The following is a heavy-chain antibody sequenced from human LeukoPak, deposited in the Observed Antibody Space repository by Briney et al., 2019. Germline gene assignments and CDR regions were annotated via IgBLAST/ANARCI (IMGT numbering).Heavy chain of an antibody. J-gene: IGHJ4*02. V-gene: IGHV3-23*01. CDR3: AKTNGYYDL. Sequence: GGSLRLSCAASGFTFSSNGMSWVRKAPGEGLEWVSSISGSGDKTYYADSVKGRFTISRDNSKSTMYLQMNSLRAEDTAVYHCAKTNGYYDLWGQGTLVTVSS. CDR1: GFTFSSNG. D-gene: IGHD3-22*01. CDR2: ISGSGDKT.